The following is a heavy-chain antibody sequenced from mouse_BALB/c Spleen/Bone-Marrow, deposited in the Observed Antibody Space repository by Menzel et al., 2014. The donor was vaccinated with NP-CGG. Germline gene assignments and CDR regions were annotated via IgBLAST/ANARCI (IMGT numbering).Heavy chain of an antibody. CDR1: GFNIKDTY. D-gene: IGHD1-1*01. Sequence: DVKLVGSGAELVKPGASVKLSCTASGFNIKDTYMHWVKQRPEQGLEWIGRIDPANGNTKYDPKFQGKATITADTSSNTAYLQLSSLTSEDTAVYYCASYYYGSSSFAYWGQGTLVTVSA. CDR2: IDPANGNT. CDR3: ASYYYGSSSFAY. J-gene: IGHJ3*01. V-gene: IGHV14-3*02.